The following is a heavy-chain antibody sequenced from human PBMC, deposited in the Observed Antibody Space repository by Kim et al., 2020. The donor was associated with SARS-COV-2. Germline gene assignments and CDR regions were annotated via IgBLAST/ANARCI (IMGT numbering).Heavy chain of an antibody. J-gene: IGHJ4*02. V-gene: IGHV3-23*01. D-gene: IGHD3-10*01. CDR3: AKDFGEGRVYFDS. Sequence: YYEDSGQGRFVMSRDNSKSTLHLQMASLTVEDTAVYYCAKDFGEGRVYFDSWGQGALVTVSS.